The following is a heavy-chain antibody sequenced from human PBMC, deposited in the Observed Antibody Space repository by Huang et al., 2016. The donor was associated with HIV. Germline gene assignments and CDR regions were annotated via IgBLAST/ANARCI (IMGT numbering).Heavy chain of an antibody. J-gene: IGHJ5*02. D-gene: IGHD1-26*01. CDR1: GYSFSDYW. Sequence: EVQLVQSGAEVKKPGESLKISCKGSGYSFSDYWIGWVRQMPGIGLEWMGFIYPDDADTTYSPSFRGQVTISVDKSISTAYLQWSSLKASDTAIYYCARRSGSYAWFDPWGQGTLVTVSS. CDR3: ARRSGSYAWFDP. CDR2: IYPDDADT. V-gene: IGHV5-51*03.